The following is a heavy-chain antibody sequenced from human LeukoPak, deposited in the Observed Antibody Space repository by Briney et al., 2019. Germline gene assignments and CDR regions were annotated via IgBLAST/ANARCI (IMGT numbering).Heavy chain of an antibody. J-gene: IGHJ4*02. CDR1: GGSISSYY. V-gene: IGHV4-59*08. CDR3: ARHPPRGNTGLAFDF. CDR2: IYYGGST. Sequence: SETLSLTCTVSGGSISSYYWSWIRQPPGEGLEWIGYIYYGGSTKYNPSLTSRVTISVDTSRNQFSLELRSVTAADTAVYYCARHPPRGNTGLAFDFWGRGNLVTVSS. D-gene: IGHD1-14*01.